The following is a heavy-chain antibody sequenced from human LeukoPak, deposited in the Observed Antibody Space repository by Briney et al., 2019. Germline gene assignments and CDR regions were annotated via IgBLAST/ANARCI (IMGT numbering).Heavy chain of an antibody. D-gene: IGHD3-3*01. CDR1: GGSVISTNW. Sequence: SATQSLTCGVSGGSVISTNWWTWVRQPPGKGLEWIGEVHLDGRTNYNPSLESRLTISVDLSENHVSLKLTSVTAADTAVYYCAREGGFYRPLDYSGQGTLVTVSS. V-gene: IGHV4-4*02. CDR3: AREGGFYRPLDY. J-gene: IGHJ4*02. CDR2: VHLDGRT.